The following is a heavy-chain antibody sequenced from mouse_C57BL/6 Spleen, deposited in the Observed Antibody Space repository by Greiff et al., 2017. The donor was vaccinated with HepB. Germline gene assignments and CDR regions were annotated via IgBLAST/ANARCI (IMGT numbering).Heavy chain of an antibody. CDR1: GFTFSSYA. J-gene: IGHJ2*01. Sequence: EVQRVESGGGLVKPGGSLKLSCAASGFTFSSYAMSWVRQTPEKRLEWVATISDGGSYTYYPDNVKGRFTISRDNAKNNLYLQMSHLKSEDTAMYYCARERELGTFDYWGQGTTLTVSS. CDR3: ARERELGTFDY. V-gene: IGHV5-4*01. D-gene: IGHD4-1*01. CDR2: ISDGGSYT.